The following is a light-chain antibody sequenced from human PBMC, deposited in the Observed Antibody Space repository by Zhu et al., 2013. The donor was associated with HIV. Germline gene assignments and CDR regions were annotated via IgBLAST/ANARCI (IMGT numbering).Light chain of an antibody. V-gene: IGKV3-15*01. CDR1: QSVSSD. CDR2: DAS. Sequence: IVLTQSPATLSVSPGERATLSCRASQSVSSDFAWYQQKPGQAPRLLIYDASIRATGIPARFSGSGSGTEFTLKISRVEAEDVGVYYCMQATQFPHTFGQGTKVEIK. J-gene: IGKJ1*01. CDR3: MQATQFPHT.